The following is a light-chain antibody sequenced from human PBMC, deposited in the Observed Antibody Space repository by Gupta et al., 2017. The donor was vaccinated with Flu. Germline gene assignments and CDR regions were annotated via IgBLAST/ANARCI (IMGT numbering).Light chain of an antibody. J-gene: IGKJ2*02. CDR3: QQYGTSLRT. CDR1: QSVSSSY. Sequence: EIVLTQPPGTLSLSPGERATLSCRASQSVSSSYLAWYQQKPGQAPRLLIYGASSRAPGIPDRFSGSGSATDFTLTISSLEPEDFAVYYCQQYGTSLRTFGQGTKVEIK. V-gene: IGKV3-20*01. CDR2: GAS.